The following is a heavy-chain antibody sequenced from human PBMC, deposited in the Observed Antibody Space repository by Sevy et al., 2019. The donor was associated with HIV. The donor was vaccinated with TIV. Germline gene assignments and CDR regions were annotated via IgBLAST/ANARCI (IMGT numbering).Heavy chain of an antibody. J-gene: IGHJ2*01. V-gene: IGHV4-59*01. D-gene: IGHD3-22*01. Sequence: SETLSLTCTVSGGSISSDYWSWIQQPPGKGLEWIGYIYYSGSTNYNPSLKSRVTISVDTSKNQFSLKLSSVTAADTAVYYCARGTSYCYDERYWYFDLWGRGTLVTVSS. CDR1: GGSISSDY. CDR2: IYYSGST. CDR3: ARGTSYCYDERYWYFDL.